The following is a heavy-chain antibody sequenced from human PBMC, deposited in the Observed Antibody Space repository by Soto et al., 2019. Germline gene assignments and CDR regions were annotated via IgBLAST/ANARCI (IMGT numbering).Heavy chain of an antibody. Sequence: QVQLVQSGAEVKRPGSSVKVSCKASGGAFNNYAIYWVRQAPGQGLEWLGTIVPVFPSVYYAPRFQGRLTITADGSTDTDYMMLTSLKSEDTAVYYCAREIPSSAAAYFYYCLNVWVQGPLVTV. D-gene: IGHD6-13*01. J-gene: IGHJ6*02. CDR2: IVPVFPSV. V-gene: IGHV1-69*18. CDR1: GGAFNNYA. CDR3: AREIPSSAAAYFYYCLNV.